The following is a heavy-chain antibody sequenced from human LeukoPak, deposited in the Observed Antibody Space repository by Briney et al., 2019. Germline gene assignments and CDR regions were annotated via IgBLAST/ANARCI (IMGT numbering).Heavy chain of an antibody. D-gene: IGHD4-23*01. V-gene: IGHV4-34*01. J-gene: IGHJ4*01. CDR3: ARDPTTVVTLPYYSDF. Sequence: KPSETLSLTCAVYGGSFSGHHWNWIRQSAGKGLEWIGEVNHRGSTNYNPSLKSRVTISVDTSKNQFFLKLSSVTAADTAVYYCARDPTTVVTLPYYSDFWGHGTLVTVSS. CDR2: VNHRGST. CDR1: GGSFSGHH.